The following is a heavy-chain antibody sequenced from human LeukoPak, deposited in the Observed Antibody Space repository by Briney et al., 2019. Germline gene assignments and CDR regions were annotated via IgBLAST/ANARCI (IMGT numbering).Heavy chain of an antibody. CDR3: ASPGGYCSSSSCYLFY. CDR2: ISSSSSYI. J-gene: IGHJ4*02. CDR1: GFTFSSYS. D-gene: IGHD2-2*01. Sequence: SGGSLRLSCAASGFTFSSYSVNWVRQAPGKGLEWVSSISSSSSYIYYADSVKGRFTISRDNAKNSLYLQMNSLRGEDTAVYYCASPGGYCSSSSCYLFYWGQGTLVTVSS. V-gene: IGHV3-21*01.